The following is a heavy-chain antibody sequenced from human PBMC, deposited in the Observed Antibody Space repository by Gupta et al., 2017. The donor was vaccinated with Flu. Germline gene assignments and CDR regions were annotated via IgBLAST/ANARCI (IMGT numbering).Heavy chain of an antibody. D-gene: IGHD4-17*01. CDR1: Y. CDR3: ATSPPDSQFSGDYGFDY. J-gene: IGHJ4*02. CDR2: INSNSGIT. Sequence: YIHWVRQPPEQGHKWMAWINSNSGITNVAQRLQVRVALTRDTSITTGYMELTGLTYADAAVYYYATSPPDSQFSGDYGFDYWGQGTLVTLSS. V-gene: IGHV1-2*02.